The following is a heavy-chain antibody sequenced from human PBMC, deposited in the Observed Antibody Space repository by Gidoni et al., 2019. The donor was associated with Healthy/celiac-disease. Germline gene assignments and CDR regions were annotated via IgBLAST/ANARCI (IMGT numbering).Heavy chain of an antibody. J-gene: IGHJ5*02. CDR1: GGSISSYY. CDR2: IYYSGST. Sequence: QVQLQESGPGLVKPSETLSLTCTVSGGSISSYYWSWIRQPPGKGLEWIGYIYYSGSTNYNPSLKSRVTISVDTSKNQFSLKLSSVTAADTAVYYCARDLAAAGTNWFDPWGQGTLVTVSS. V-gene: IGHV4-59*01. D-gene: IGHD6-13*01. CDR3: ARDLAAAGTNWFDP.